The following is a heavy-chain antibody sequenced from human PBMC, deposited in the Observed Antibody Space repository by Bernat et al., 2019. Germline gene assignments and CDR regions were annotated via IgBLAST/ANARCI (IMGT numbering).Heavy chain of an antibody. Sequence: QVTLEESGPALVKPTQTLTLTCTFSGFSLTTSGMRVSWIRQPPGKALEWLARIDWDDDKFYSTSLKTRLTISKDTSKNQVVLTMTNMDPVDTATYYCARMSYSSSSYYFDYWGQGTLVTVSS. CDR3: ARMSYSSSSYYFDY. J-gene: IGHJ4*02. CDR1: GFSLTTSGMR. V-gene: IGHV2-70*04. CDR2: IDWDDDK. D-gene: IGHD6-6*01.